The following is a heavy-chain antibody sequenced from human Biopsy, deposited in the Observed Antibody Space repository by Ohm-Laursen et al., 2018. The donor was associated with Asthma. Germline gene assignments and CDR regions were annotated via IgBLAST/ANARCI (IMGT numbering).Heavy chain of an antibody. D-gene: IGHD2-21*01. CDR1: GDSFSNNA. V-gene: IGHV1-69*13. Sequence: GSSVKVSCRASGDSFSNNAISWVRQAPRQGLEWMGGLIPVLGTADYAQMFEGRVTITADESTSTAYMELSSLRSEDTAVYYCARGGGAHFQHWGQAPWSPSPQ. CDR3: ARGGGAHFQH. J-gene: IGHJ1*01. CDR2: LIPVLGTA.